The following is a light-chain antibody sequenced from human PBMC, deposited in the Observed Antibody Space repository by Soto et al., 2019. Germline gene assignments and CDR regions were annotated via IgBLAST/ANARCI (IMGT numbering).Light chain of an antibody. J-gene: IGKJ1*01. CDR2: WAS. V-gene: IGKV4-1*01. CDR1: QSVFYSSNTKTY. CDR3: QQYYSTPWT. Sequence: DIVMIQSPDPLAVSLGERATINCKSSQSVFYSSNTKTYLAWYQHKPGQPPKLLIYWASTRESGVPGRFSGSGSGTDFTLTISSLQAEDVAVYYCQQYYSTPWTFGQGTKVEIK.